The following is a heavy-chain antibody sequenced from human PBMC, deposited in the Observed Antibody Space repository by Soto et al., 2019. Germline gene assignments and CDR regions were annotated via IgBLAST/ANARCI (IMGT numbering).Heavy chain of an antibody. Sequence: GASVKVSCKASGYTFTNYGISWVRQAPGQGLEWMGWISAYNGDTDYAQKLQGRITLTTDTPTTTAYMELRSLTSDDTAVYYRVRGGAPAALSWFDPWGQGTLVTVSS. D-gene: IGHD2-2*01. CDR1: GYTFTNYG. CDR3: VRGGAPAALSWFDP. V-gene: IGHV1-18*01. J-gene: IGHJ5*02. CDR2: ISAYNGDT.